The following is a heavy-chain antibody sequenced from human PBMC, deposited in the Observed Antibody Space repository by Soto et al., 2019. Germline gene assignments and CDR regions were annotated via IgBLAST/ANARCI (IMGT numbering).Heavy chain of an antibody. Sequence: PGGSLRLSCAASGFTFSSYGMHWVRQAPGKGLEWVAVIWYDGSNKYYADSVKGRFTISRDNSKNTLYLQMNSLRAEDTAAYYCATGYDSSGFLTPFDYWGQGTLVTVSS. J-gene: IGHJ4*02. CDR1: GFTFSSYG. CDR2: IWYDGSNK. D-gene: IGHD3-22*01. V-gene: IGHV3-33*01. CDR3: ATGYDSSGFLTPFDY.